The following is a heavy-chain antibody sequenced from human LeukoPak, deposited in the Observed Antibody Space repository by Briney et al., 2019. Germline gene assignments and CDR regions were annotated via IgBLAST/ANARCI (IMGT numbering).Heavy chain of an antibody. J-gene: IGHJ4*02. V-gene: IGHV3-48*03. CDR1: GFTFSDYE. D-gene: IGHD3-22*01. CDR3: ARDLYRIVVVPHYFDY. CDR2: ISVSGTTI. Sequence: GGSLRLSCAASGFTFSDYEMNWVRQAPGKGLEWLSHISVSGTTIHYADSVKGRFTISRDNAKNSVYLQMTSLRAEDTALYYCARDLYRIVVVPHYFDYWGQGTLVTVSS.